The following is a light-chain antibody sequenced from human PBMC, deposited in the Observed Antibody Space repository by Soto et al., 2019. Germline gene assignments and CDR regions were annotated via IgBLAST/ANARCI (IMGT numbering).Light chain of an antibody. CDR3: VAWDDSLSGYV. Sequence: QSVLTQPPSVSGTPGQRVNISCSGSSSNIGRYYVYWYQQFPGTAPKLLIYRGNQRPSGVPDRFSGSKSGTSASLAISGLRSDDESDYYCVAWDDSLSGYVFGTGTKLTVL. CDR1: SSNIGRYY. J-gene: IGLJ1*01. V-gene: IGLV1-47*01. CDR2: RGN.